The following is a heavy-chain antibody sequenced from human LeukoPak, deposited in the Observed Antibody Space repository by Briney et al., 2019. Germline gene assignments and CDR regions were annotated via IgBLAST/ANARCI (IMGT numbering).Heavy chain of an antibody. CDR3: ARAAHGYSYGYEFDY. J-gene: IGHJ4*01. CDR1: GFTFSSYA. CDR2: ISGSGGST. D-gene: IGHD5-18*01. Sequence: GGSLRLSCAASGFTFSSYAMSWVRQAPGKGLEWVSAISGSGGSTYYADSVKGRFTISRDNSKNTLYLQMNSLRAEDTAVYYCARAAHGYSYGYEFDYWGHGTLVTVSS. V-gene: IGHV3-23*01.